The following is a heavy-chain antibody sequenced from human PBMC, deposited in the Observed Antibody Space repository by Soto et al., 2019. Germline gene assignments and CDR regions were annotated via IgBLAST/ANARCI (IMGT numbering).Heavy chain of an antibody. V-gene: IGHV3-23*01. CDR3: AKDSTVTTSLYSYYYGLDA. D-gene: IGHD4-17*01. J-gene: IGHJ6*02. CDR2: ISGRGGST. CDR1: GFTFSNYA. Sequence: EVQLLESGGGLVQPGGSLRLSCTASGFTFSNYAMSWVRQAPDKGLEWVSAISGRGGSTYYADSVKGRFTISRDNSKKMLFLQMNSLRAEDTALYYCAKDSTVTTSLYSYYYGLDAWGQGTTVTVSS.